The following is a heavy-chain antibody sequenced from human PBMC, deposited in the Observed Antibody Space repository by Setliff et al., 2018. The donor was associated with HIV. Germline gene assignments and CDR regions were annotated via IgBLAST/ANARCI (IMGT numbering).Heavy chain of an antibody. J-gene: IGHJ6*02. Sequence: SETLSLTCNVSGDSISNHYWNWIRQPPGKGLEWIATIYNSGNSVSNPSLKSRVTISVDTSKNRFSLTLNSVTAADTAVYYCARVEAKVRGATYGMDVWGQGTTVTVSS. CDR3: ARVEAKVRGATYGMDV. V-gene: IGHV4-59*11. CDR2: IYNSGNS. CDR1: GDSISNHY. D-gene: IGHD3-10*01.